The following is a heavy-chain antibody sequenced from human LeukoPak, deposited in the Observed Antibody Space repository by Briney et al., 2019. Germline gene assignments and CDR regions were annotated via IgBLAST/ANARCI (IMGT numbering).Heavy chain of an antibody. D-gene: IGHD6-19*01. CDR3: AKPVSGGLAVTADWFHP. CDR1: GFAFSFYA. V-gene: IGHV3-23*01. CDR2: INANSGTT. Sequence: GGSQRLSCAASGFAFSFYAMSWLRQPPREELEWVSTINANSGTTSYAASVRGRFTISRDNSKNTLYLQVNTLRADDTATYYCAKPVSGGLAVTADWFHPWGQGTLVVVFS. J-gene: IGHJ5*01.